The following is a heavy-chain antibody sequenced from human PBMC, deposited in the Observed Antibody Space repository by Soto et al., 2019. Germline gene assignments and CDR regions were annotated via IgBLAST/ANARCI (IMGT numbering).Heavy chain of an antibody. D-gene: IGHD2-15*01. CDR1: GGSFSGYY. CDR2: INHSGST. Sequence: SETLSLTCAVYGGSFSGYYWSWIRQPPGKGLEWIGEINHSGSTNYNPSLKSRVTISVDTSTNQFSLKLSSVTAADTAVYYCARGRGYCSGGSCYSFSQSINYYYYYMDVWGKGTTVTVSS. CDR3: ARGRGYCSGGSCYSFSQSINYYYYYMDV. J-gene: IGHJ6*03. V-gene: IGHV4-34*01.